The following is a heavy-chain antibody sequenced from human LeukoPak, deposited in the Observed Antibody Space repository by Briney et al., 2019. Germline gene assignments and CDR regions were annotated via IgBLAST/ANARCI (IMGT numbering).Heavy chain of an antibody. V-gene: IGHV3-21*04. CDR3: ARDLRESWAFFDC. CDR2: ISSSSSYI. D-gene: IGHD3-16*01. J-gene: IGHJ4*02. CDR1: GFTFSSYS. Sequence: GGSLRLSCAASGFTFSSYSMNWVRQAPGKGLEWVSSISSSSSYIYYADSVKGRFTISRDDSKNSLYLQMNSLKTEDTAMYYCARDLRESWAFFDCWGQGTLVTVSS.